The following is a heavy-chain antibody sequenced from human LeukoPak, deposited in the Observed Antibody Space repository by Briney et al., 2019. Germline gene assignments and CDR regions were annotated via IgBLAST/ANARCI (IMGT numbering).Heavy chain of an antibody. CDR1: GFTFNTYT. CDR2: ISNSGGST. Sequence: GGSLRLSCAASGFTFNTYTMYWVRQAPGKGLEWVSGISNSGGSTYYADSVKGRFTISRGNAKNSLYLQMNSLRAEDTAVYYCARAYDFWSGYSPLNWFDPWGQGTLVTVSS. D-gene: IGHD3-3*01. V-gene: IGHV3-21*01. CDR3: ARAYDFWSGYSPLNWFDP. J-gene: IGHJ5*02.